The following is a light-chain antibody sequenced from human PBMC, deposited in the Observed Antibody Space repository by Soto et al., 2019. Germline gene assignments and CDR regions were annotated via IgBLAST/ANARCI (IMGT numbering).Light chain of an antibody. CDR2: KAS. CDR3: QQANSFPSIT. CDR1: QTISSW. Sequence: DIQMTQSPSTLSGSVGDRVTITCRASQTISSWLAWYQQKPGKAPKLLIYKASTLKSGVPSRFSGSGSGTEFTLTISSLQPEDFATYYCQQANSFPSITFGQGTRLEIK. V-gene: IGKV1-5*03. J-gene: IGKJ5*01.